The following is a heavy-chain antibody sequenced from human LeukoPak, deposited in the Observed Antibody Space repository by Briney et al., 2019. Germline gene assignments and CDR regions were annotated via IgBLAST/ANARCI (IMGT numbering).Heavy chain of an antibody. J-gene: IGHJ3*02. CDR1: GFTFSSYS. D-gene: IGHD1-26*01. Sequence: GGSLRLSCAASGFTFSSYSMNWVRQAPGKGLEWVSVIYSGGSTYYADSVKGRFTISRDNSKNTLYLQMNSLRAEDTAVYYCARAISGSYLRDAFDIWGQGTMVTVSS. CDR2: IYSGGST. CDR3: ARAISGSYLRDAFDI. V-gene: IGHV3-66*01.